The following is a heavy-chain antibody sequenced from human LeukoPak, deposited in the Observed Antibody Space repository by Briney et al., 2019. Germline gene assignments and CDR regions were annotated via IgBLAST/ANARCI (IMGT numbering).Heavy chain of an antibody. J-gene: IGHJ3*02. CDR2: ISSSSSYI. CDR1: GFTFSSYS. V-gene: IGHV3-21*01. D-gene: IGHD6-13*01. Sequence: KPGGSLRLSCAASGFTFSSYSMNWVRQAPGKGLEWVPSISSSSSYIYYADSVKGRFTISRDNAKNSLYLQMNSLRAEDTAVYYCARVNGGAAGTGEAFDIWGQGTMVTVSS. CDR3: ARVNGGAAGTGEAFDI.